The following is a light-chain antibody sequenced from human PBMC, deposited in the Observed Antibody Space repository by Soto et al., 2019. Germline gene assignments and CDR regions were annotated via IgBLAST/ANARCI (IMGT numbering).Light chain of an antibody. CDR3: TSYTRGDIGI. CDR1: SSDVGGYDF. V-gene: IGLV2-14*01. J-gene: IGLJ2*01. CDR2: DVT. Sequence: QSALTQPASVSGSPGQSITISCTGTSSDVGGYDFVSWYQQRPGEAPKLVIYDVTNRPSGVSNRCSGSKSGNTASLTISGLQAEDEADYYCTSYTRGDIGIFGGGTKLTVL.